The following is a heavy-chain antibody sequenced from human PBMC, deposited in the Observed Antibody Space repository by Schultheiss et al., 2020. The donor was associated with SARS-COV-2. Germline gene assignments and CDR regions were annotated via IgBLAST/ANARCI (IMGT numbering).Heavy chain of an antibody. V-gene: IGHV1-8*01. D-gene: IGHD2-15*01. CDR3: ATDGERYCSGGSCSPAFDY. CDR1: GYTFTSYD. CDR2: MNPNSGNT. Sequence: ASVKVSCKASGYTFTSYDINWVRQATGQGLEWMGWMNPNSGNTGYAQKFQGRVTMTRNTSISTAYMELSSLRSEDTAVYYCATDGERYCSGGSCSPAFDYWGQGTLVTV. J-gene: IGHJ4*02.